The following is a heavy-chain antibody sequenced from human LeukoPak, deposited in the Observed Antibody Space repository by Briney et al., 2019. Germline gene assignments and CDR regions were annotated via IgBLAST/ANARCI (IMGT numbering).Heavy chain of an antibody. CDR2: INWNGGST. CDR3: ARDSSSWYHGGHDY. Sequence: PGGSLRLSCAASGFTFDDYGMSWVRQAPGKGLEWVSGINWNGGSTGYADSVKGRFTISRDNAKNSLYLQMNSLRAEDTALYYCARDSSSWYHGGHDYWGQGTLVTVSS. V-gene: IGHV3-20*04. J-gene: IGHJ4*02. D-gene: IGHD6-13*01. CDR1: GFTFDDYG.